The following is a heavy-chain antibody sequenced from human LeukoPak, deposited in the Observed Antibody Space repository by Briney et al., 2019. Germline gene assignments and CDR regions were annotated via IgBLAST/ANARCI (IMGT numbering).Heavy chain of an antibody. CDR3: AIVRYSSSSSYFDY. CDR1: GGSISSYY. Sequence: SETLSLTCTVSGGSISSYYWSWIRQPAGKGLEWVGRIYTSGSTNYNPSLKSRVTMSVDTSKNQFSLKLSSATAADTAVYYCAIVRYSSSSSYFDYWGQGTLVTVSS. J-gene: IGHJ4*02. CDR2: IYTSGST. D-gene: IGHD6-6*01. V-gene: IGHV4-4*07.